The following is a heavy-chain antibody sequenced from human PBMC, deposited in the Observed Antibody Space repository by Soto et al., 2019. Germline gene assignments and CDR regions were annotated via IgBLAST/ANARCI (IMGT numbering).Heavy chain of an antibody. CDR3: ARAYYDFWSGYYPLGYYYGMDV. CDR2: IWYDGSNK. D-gene: IGHD3-3*01. Sequence: GGSLRLSCAASGFTFSSYGMHWVRQAPGKGLEWVAVIWYDGSNKYYADSVKGRFTISRDNSKNTLYLQMNSLRAEDTAVYYCARAYYDFWSGYYPLGYYYGMDVWGQGTTVTVSS. J-gene: IGHJ6*02. V-gene: IGHV3-33*01. CDR1: GFTFSSYG.